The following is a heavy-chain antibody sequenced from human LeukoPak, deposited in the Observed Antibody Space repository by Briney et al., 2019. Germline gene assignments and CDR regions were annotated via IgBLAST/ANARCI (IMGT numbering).Heavy chain of an antibody. D-gene: IGHD5-24*01. Sequence: AXXKVSCKASGYTFTSYYMHWVRQAPGQGVERMGIINTSGGSTSYAQKFQGRVTMTSDTSTSTVYMELSSLRSEDTAVYYCARDAEMATNGEYYFDYWGQGTLVTVSS. CDR3: ARDAEMATNGEYYFDY. J-gene: IGHJ4*02. CDR1: GYTFTSYY. V-gene: IGHV1-46*01. CDR2: INTSGGST.